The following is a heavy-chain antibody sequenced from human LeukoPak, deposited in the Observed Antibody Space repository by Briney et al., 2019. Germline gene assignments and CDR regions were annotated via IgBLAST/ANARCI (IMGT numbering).Heavy chain of an antibody. D-gene: IGHD6-19*01. CDR2: ISASGGST. V-gene: IGHV3-23*01. J-gene: IGHJ3*02. Sequence: GGSLRLSCAASGFTFKSYSMNWVRQAPGKGLDWVSTISASGGSTYYADSVKGRFTISRDNSKNTLYLQMNSLRVDDTAVYYCAKIGWDDAFDIWGQGTMVTVSS. CDR3: AKIGWDDAFDI. CDR1: GFTFKSYS.